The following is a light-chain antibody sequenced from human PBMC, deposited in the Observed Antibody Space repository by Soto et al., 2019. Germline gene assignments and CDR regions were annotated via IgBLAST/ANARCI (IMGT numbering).Light chain of an antibody. CDR3: QQYGSSPSWT. J-gene: IGKJ1*01. CDR1: QSVSSSY. V-gene: IGKV3-20*01. CDR2: GAS. Sequence: DILYMHSLGTLSLSTGERATLSCRASQSVSSSYLAWYQQKPGQAPRLLIYGASSRATGIPDRFSGSGSGTDFTLTISRLEPEDFAVYYCQQYGSSPSWTFGQGTKVDIK.